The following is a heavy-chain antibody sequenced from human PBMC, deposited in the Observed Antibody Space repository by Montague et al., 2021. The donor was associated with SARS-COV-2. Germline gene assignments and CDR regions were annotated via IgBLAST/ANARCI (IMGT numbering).Heavy chain of an antibody. V-gene: IGHV4-39*07. CDR2: IYFGGGT. CDR3: ARSPEPMIILIITSLNWYFDL. J-gene: IGHJ2*01. Sequence: SETLSLTCTVSGGSISSSNYFWGWIRQPPGKGLEWIGSIYFGGGTYYNPSLKSRVTISVDTSKNQFSLKMSSVTAADTAVYYCARSPEPMIILIITSLNWYFDLWGRGTLVNVSS. D-gene: IGHD3-22*01. CDR1: GGSISSSNYF.